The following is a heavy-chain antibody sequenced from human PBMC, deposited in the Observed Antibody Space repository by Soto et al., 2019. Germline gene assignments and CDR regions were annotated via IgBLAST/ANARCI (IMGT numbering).Heavy chain of an antibody. J-gene: IGHJ6*02. CDR1: GGTFSRYA. CDR3: ASCQRNLWCGEVFSYYYLGMDV. V-gene: IGHV1-69*01. Sequence: QVQLVQSGAEVKKPGSSVKVSCKASGGTFSRYAISWVRQAPGQGLEWMGGIIPIFGTANYAQKFQGRVTISADESTSTAYTGLSSERSEETALYSCASCQRNLWCGEVFSYYYLGMDVWGQVTTVTVSS. D-gene: IGHD3-10*01. CDR2: IIPIFGTA.